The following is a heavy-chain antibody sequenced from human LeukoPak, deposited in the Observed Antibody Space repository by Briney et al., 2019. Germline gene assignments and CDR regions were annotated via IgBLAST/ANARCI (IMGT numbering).Heavy chain of an antibody. CDR1: GGSISSSNW. V-gene: IGHV4-4*02. CDR3: ARALLDYYDSSGGHFDY. CDR2: IYHSGST. Sequence: SGTLSLTCAVSGGSISSSNWWSWVRQPPGKGLEWIGEIYHSGSTYYNPSLKSRVTISVDTSKNQFSLKLSSVTAADTAVYYCARALLDYYDSSGGHFDYWGRGTLVTVSS. D-gene: IGHD3-22*01. J-gene: IGHJ4*02.